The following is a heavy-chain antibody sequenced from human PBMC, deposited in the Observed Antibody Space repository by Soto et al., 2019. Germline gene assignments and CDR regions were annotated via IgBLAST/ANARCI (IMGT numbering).Heavy chain of an antibody. CDR3: AKANTGYSSGWYAIPLGY. V-gene: IGHV3-23*01. Sequence: PGGSLRLSCAASGFTFSSYAMSWVRQAPGKGLEWVSAISGSGGGTYYADSVKGRFTISRDNSKNTLYLQMNSLRAEDTAVYYCAKANTGYSSGWYAIPLGYWGQGTLVTVSS. CDR1: GFTFSSYA. J-gene: IGHJ4*02. D-gene: IGHD6-19*01. CDR2: ISGSGGGT.